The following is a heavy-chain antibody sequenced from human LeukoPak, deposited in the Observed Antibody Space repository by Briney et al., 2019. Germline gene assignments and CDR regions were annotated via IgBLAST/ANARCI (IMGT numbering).Heavy chain of an antibody. CDR1: GGTFSSYA. J-gene: IGHJ4*02. V-gene: IGHV1-69*04. Sequence: SVKVSYKASGGTFSSYAISWVRQAPAQGLEWMGRIIPIFGIANYAQKFQGRVTITADKSTSTAYMELSSLRSEDTALYYCARSEAGTTSDYWGQGTLVTVSS. CDR2: IIPIFGIA. D-gene: IGHD1-1*01. CDR3: ARSEAGTTSDY.